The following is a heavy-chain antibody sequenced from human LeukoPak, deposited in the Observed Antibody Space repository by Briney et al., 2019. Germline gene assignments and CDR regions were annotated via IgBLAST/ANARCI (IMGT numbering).Heavy chain of an antibody. CDR2: ISGSGGST. CDR3: ARVRYSSGCYDY. V-gene: IGHV3-23*01. CDR1: GFTFRSYA. D-gene: IGHD6-19*01. J-gene: IGHJ4*02. Sequence: PGGSLRLSCAASGFTFRSYAMSWVRQAPGKGLEWVSVISGSGGSTHYADSVKGRFTISRDNSKNTLYLQMNSLRAEDTAVYYCARVRYSSGCYDYWGQGTLVTVSS.